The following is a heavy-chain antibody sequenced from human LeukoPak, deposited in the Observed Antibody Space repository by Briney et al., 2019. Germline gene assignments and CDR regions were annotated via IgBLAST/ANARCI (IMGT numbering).Heavy chain of an antibody. CDR3: ARRLISGATHGMDV. V-gene: IGHV3-48*03. Sequence: PGGSLRLSCAASGFTFSSYEMNWVRQAPGKGLEWVSYISSSGSTIYYADSVKGRFTNSRDNAKNSLYLQMNSLRAEDTAVYYCARRLISGATHGMDVWGQGTTVTVSS. CDR2: ISSSGSTI. D-gene: IGHD1-26*01. CDR1: GFTFSSYE. J-gene: IGHJ6*02.